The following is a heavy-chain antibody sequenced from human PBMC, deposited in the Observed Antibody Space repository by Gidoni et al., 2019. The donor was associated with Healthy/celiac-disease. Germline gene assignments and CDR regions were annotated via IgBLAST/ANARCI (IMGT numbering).Heavy chain of an antibody. D-gene: IGHD4-17*01. Sequence: VQLVESGGGLVKPGGSLRLSCAASGFTFSNAWMSWVRQAPGKGLEWVGRIKSKTDGGTTDYAAPVKGRFTISRDDSKNTLYLQMNSLKTEDTAVYYCTTAILDYGDYLWWGQGTLVTVSS. CDR1: GFTFSNAW. J-gene: IGHJ4*02. CDR3: TTAILDYGDYLW. CDR2: IKSKTDGGTT. V-gene: IGHV3-15*01.